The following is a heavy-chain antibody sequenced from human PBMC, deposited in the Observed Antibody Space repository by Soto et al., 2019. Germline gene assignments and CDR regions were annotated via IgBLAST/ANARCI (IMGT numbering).Heavy chain of an antibody. CDR1: RGSSCSASYY. CDR2: ISXRGRR. CDR3: ERVRDYYHISCDPQGFYFDY. D-gene: IGHD3-10*01. V-gene: IGHV4-31*03. J-gene: IGHJ4*02. Sequence: SETFSFTSSVSRGSSCSASYYWSWVRQRPRKGLEWIGYISXRGRRYDNASLKTRLTISLGXSSKQLSLKMSSVTAADAAVYYCERVRDYYHISCDPQGFYFDYWGQGPRVTVSS.